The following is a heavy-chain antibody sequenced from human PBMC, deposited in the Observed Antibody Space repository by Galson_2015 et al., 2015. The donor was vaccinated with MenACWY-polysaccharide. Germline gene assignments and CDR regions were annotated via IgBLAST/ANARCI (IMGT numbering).Heavy chain of an antibody. D-gene: IGHD6-19*01. CDR2: MNPNSCNT. CDR3: ASTKAGTHYFDY. V-gene: IGHV1-8*01. J-gene: IGHJ4*02. Sequence: MNPNSCNTGYAQKFQGRVTMTRNTSISTAYMELSSLTSEDTAVYYCASTKAGTHYFDYWGQGTLVTVSS.